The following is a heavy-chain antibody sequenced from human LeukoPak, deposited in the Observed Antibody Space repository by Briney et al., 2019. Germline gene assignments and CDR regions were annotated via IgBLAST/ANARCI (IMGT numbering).Heavy chain of an antibody. CDR2: INHSGST. V-gene: IGHV4-34*01. D-gene: IGHD2-2*01. Sequence: SETLSLTCAVYGGSFSGYYWSWIRQPPGKGLEWIGEINHSGSTNYSPSLKSRVTISVDTSKNQFSLKLSSVTAADTAVYYCARDQELYCSSTSCPPPGFWFDPWGQGTLVTVSS. J-gene: IGHJ5*02. CDR1: GGSFSGYY. CDR3: ARDQELYCSSTSCPPPGFWFDP.